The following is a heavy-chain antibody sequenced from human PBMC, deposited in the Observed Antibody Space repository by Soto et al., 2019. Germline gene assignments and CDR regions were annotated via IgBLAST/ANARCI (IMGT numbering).Heavy chain of an antibody. CDR3: ARDRSIDVAGSLSWFDP. J-gene: IGHJ5*02. V-gene: IGHV1-18*01. D-gene: IGHD6-19*01. Sequence: ASVKVSCKASGYTFTSYGISWVRQAPGQGLEWMGWISAYNGNTNYAQKLQGRVTMTTDTSTSTAYMGLRSLRSDDTAVYYCARDRSIDVAGSLSWFDPWGQGTLVTVSS. CDR2: ISAYNGNT. CDR1: GYTFTSYG.